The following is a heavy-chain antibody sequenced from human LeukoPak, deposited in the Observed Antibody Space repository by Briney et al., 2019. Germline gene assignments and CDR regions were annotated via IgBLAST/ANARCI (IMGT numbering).Heavy chain of an antibody. J-gene: IGHJ5*02. CDR3: ARGRDYYGSGSYCPTLDP. Sequence: PPETLSLTCAVYGGSFSGYYWSWIRQPPGKGLEWIGEINHSGSTNYNPSLKSRVTISVDTSKNQFSLKLSSVTAADTAVYYCARGRDYYGSGSYCPTLDPWGQGTLVTVSS. CDR1: GGSFSGYY. D-gene: IGHD3-10*01. V-gene: IGHV4-34*01. CDR2: INHSGST.